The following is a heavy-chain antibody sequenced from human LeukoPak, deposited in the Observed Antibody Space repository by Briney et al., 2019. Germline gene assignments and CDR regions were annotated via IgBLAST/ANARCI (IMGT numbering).Heavy chain of an antibody. CDR1: GFTFSTYE. V-gene: IGHV3-30*04. Sequence: GRSLRLSCAASGFTFSTYEMHWVRQAPGKGLEWVAVISHDGNDQYYADSVKGRVTISRDNSKNALYLQMNSLRLEDTAVYYCARDRDCSRTSCFNAFDVWGQGTMAIVSS. J-gene: IGHJ3*01. CDR2: ISHDGNDQ. CDR3: ARDRDCSRTSCFNAFDV. D-gene: IGHD2-2*01.